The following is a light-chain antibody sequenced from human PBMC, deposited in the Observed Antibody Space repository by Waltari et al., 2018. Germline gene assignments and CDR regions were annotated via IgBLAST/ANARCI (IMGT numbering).Light chain of an antibody. CDR1: SRDVGGDDS. CDR2: DVN. Sequence: QSALTQPASVSGSPGQSITISCTGSSRDVGGDDSVSWYQDLPGQAPKVIIYDVNNRPSGVSDRFSGSKSGNTASLTISGLQADDEANYYCPSQSSNSGVLFGGGTKLTVL. CDR3: PSQSSNSGVL. V-gene: IGLV2-14*03. J-gene: IGLJ2*01.